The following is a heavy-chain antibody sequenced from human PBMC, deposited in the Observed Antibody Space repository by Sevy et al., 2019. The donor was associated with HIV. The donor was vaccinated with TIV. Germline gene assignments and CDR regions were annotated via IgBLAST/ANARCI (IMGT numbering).Heavy chain of an antibody. V-gene: IGHV4-59*13. J-gene: IGHJ6*02. D-gene: IGHD2-15*01. CDR3: ARAVCSGGSCYYYYYGMDV. CDR1: GGSISSYY. Sequence: SETLSLTCTVSGGSISSYYWSWIRQPPGKGLEWIGYIYYSGSTNYNPSLKSRVTISVDTSKNQFSRKLSSVTAADTAVYYCARAVCSGGSCYYYYYGMDVWGQGTTVTVSS. CDR2: IYYSGST.